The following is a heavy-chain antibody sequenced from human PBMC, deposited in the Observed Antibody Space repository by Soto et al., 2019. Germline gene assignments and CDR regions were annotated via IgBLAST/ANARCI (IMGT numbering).Heavy chain of an antibody. J-gene: IGHJ4*02. CDR2: ISGSSRST. CDR3: AKASSSSWGVFDY. Sequence: DVQLLESGGGLVQPGESLRLSCAASGFTFSTYAMTWVRQAPGQGLEWVSAISGSSRSTYFADSVKGRFTISRDNSKNTLYLQMNSLRAEDTGVYYCAKASSSSWGVFDYWGQGTLITVSS. D-gene: IGHD6-13*01. CDR1: GFTFSTYA. V-gene: IGHV3-23*01.